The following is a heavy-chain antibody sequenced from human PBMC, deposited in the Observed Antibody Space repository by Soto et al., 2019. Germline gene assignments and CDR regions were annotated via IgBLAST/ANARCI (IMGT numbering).Heavy chain of an antibody. CDR3: ARHMYSSSWYGAGWFDP. D-gene: IGHD6-13*01. Sequence: PSETLSLTCAVYGGSFSGYYWSWIRQPPGKGLEWIGEINHSGSTNYNPSLKSRVTISVDTSKNQFSLKLSSVTAADTAVYYCARHMYSSSWYGAGWFDPWGQGTLVTVSS. CDR1: GGSFSGYY. J-gene: IGHJ5*02. V-gene: IGHV4-34*01. CDR2: INHSGST.